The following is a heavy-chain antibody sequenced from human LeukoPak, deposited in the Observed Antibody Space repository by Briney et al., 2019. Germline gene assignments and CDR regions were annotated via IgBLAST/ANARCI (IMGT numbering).Heavy chain of an antibody. J-gene: IGHJ4*02. Sequence: LSLTCTVSGGSISSGGYYWSWIRQHPGKGLEWIGRSRDKARGYSAEYAASVQGRITISRDESKNSLYLQMNSLKTEDTAVYYCSRVVSVAGSDYLDYWGQGTLVTVSS. D-gene: IGHD6-19*01. CDR1: GGSISSGGYY. CDR2: SRDKARGYSA. V-gene: IGHV3-72*01. CDR3: SRVVSVAGSDYLDY.